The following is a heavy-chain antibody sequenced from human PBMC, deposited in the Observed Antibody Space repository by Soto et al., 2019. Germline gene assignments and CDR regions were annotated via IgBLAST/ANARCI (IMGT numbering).Heavy chain of an antibody. V-gene: IGHV4-31*03. CDR3: ARVRGVRGVIRSPLDYYYYGMDV. Sequence: SETLSLTCTVSGGSISSGGYYWSWIRQHPGKGLEWIGYIYYSGSTYYNPSLKSRVTISVDTSKNQFSLKLSSVTAADTAVYYCARVRGVRGVIRSPLDYYYYGMDVWGQGTTVTVSS. CDR2: IYYSGST. D-gene: IGHD3-10*01. CDR1: GGSISSGGYY. J-gene: IGHJ6*02.